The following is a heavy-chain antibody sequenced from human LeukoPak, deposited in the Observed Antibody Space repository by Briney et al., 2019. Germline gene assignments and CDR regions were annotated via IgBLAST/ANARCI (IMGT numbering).Heavy chain of an antibody. CDR3: ARAVGYYDILTGYRPNYFDY. CDR1: GGSISSYY. CDR2: IYYSGST. D-gene: IGHD3-9*01. V-gene: IGHV4-59*01. Sequence: PSETLSLTCAVYGGSISSYYWSWIRQPPGKGLEWIGYIYYSGSTNYNPSLKSRVTISVDTSKNQFSLKLSSVTAADTAVYYCARAVGYYDILTGYRPNYFDYWGQGTLVTVSS. J-gene: IGHJ4*02.